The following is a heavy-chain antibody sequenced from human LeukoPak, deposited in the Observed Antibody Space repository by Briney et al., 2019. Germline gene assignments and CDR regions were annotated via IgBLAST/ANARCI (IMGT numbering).Heavy chain of an antibody. D-gene: IGHD6-13*01. CDR1: GYTFTSYY. Sequence: ASVKVSCKASGYTFTSYYMHWVRQAPRQGLEWMGIINPSGGSTSYAQKFQGRVTMTRDTSTSTVYMELSSLRSEDTAVYYCARDSNIAAAGTPPGYWGQGTLVTVSS. V-gene: IGHV1-46*01. CDR2: INPSGGST. CDR3: ARDSNIAAAGTPPGY. J-gene: IGHJ4*02.